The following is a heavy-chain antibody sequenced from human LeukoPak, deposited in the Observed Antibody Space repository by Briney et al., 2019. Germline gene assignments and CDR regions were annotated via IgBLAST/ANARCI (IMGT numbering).Heavy chain of an antibody. V-gene: IGHV4-39*07. Sequence: PSETLSLTCTVSGGSISSSYYYWGWIRQPPGKGLEWIGNIYYSGSTYYNPSLKSRVTISVDTSKNQFSLKLRSVNAADTAVYYRARESSGSSARDYWRQDPLVTVSS. D-gene: IGHD3-10*01. CDR1: GGSISSSYYY. J-gene: IGHJ4*02. CDR2: IYYSGST. CDR3: ARESSGSSARDY.